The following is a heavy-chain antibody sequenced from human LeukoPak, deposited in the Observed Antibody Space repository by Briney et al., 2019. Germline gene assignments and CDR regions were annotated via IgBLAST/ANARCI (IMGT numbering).Heavy chain of an antibody. CDR1: GYTFTSYY. D-gene: IGHD4-17*01. CDR3: ARDRTIHTVTTSSYYYMDV. J-gene: IGHJ6*03. CDR2: INPSGGST. V-gene: IGHV1-46*01. Sequence: ASVKVSCKASGYTFTSYYMHWVRQAPGQGLEWMGIINPSGGSTSSEQKFQGRVTMTRDTSTSTVYMELSSLRSEDTAVYYCARDRTIHTVTTSSYYYMDVWGKGTTVTVSS.